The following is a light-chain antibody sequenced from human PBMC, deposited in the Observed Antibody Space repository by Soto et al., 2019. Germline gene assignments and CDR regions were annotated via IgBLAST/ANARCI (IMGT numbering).Light chain of an antibody. J-gene: IGKJ1*01. CDR1: QSISTS. Sequence: DIQLTQSPSSLSASVGDRVTITCRASQSISTSLNWYQQKPGKAPNLLIFTSSNLESGVPSRFSGSGSGTDFTLTISSLQSEDFAVYFCQQYHIWPSWTFGQGTKVDIK. V-gene: IGKV1-39*01. CDR2: TSS. CDR3: QQYHIWPSWT.